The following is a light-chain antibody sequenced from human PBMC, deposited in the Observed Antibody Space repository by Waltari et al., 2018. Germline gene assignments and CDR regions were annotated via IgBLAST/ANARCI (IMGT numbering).Light chain of an antibody. CDR1: QRVLSSTNSNNY. CDR2: WAS. V-gene: IGKV4-1*01. Sequence: DIVLSQSLDSLALSLGEGATISCRSSQRVLSSTNSNNYLAWYQQRPGQPPKLLFYWASTRVSGVPDRFDGSGSGTDFPLTLSSLQAEDLAVYYCQQYYTTPCTFGQGTRLEIK. J-gene: IGKJ2*02. CDR3: QQYYTTPCT.